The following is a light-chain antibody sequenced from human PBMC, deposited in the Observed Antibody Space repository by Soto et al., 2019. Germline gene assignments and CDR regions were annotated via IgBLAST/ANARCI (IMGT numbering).Light chain of an antibody. CDR1: QNIKNY. CDR3: QQSYSAPLT. V-gene: IGKV1-39*01. J-gene: IGKJ4*01. Sequence: DIQMTQSPSSLSASVGDRVTITCRASQNIKNYLNWYQQKPGKAPKLLIYSASNLQSGVPSRFSGRGSGTDFTLAISSLQPEDFAAYYCQQSYSAPLTFGGGTKVEIK. CDR2: SAS.